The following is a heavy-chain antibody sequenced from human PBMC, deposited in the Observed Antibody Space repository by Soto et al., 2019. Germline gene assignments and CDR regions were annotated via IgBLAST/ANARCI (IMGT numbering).Heavy chain of an antibody. CDR1: GYIFVNYG. J-gene: IGHJ6*02. D-gene: IGHD3-16*01. CDR3: AMVDNYVTPTPQDV. Sequence: QVQLVQSGDEVRKPGSSVKVSCKASGYIFVNYGIAWVRQAPGQGLEWMGLICPYSGNTHYASKVQGILTMTTDTSTSISYMDLGSLTSDDTAVYYCAMVDNYVTPTPQDVWGQGTTVTVSS. V-gene: IGHV1-18*01. CDR2: ICPYSGNT.